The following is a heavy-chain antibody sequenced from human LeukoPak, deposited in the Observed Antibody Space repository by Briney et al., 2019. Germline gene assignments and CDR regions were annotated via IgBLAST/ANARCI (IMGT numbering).Heavy chain of an antibody. Sequence: PGGSLRLSCAASGFTFRNYIIHWVRQAPGKGLEWVAVTSSDLNVKLYADSVKGRFTISRDNSKNTLYLQMNSLRAEDTAVCYCARENDSSGYGYFDYWGQGTLVTVSS. D-gene: IGHD3-22*01. CDR2: TSSDLNVK. CDR3: ARENDSSGYGYFDY. V-gene: IGHV3-30-3*01. CDR1: GFTFRNYI. J-gene: IGHJ4*02.